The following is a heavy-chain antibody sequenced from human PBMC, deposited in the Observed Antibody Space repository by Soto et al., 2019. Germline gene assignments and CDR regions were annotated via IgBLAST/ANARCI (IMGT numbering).Heavy chain of an antibody. J-gene: IGHJ4*02. CDR2: TIPIFGTA. CDR3: ASSPHLDWLTPTFDY. D-gene: IGHD3-9*01. V-gene: IGHV1-69*13. CDR1: GGTFSSYA. Sequence: SLKVSCKASGGTFSSYAISWVRQAPGQGLEWMGGTIPIFGTANYAQKFQGRVTITADESTSTAYMELSSLRSEDTAVYYCASSPHLDWLTPTFDYWGQGTLVTVSS.